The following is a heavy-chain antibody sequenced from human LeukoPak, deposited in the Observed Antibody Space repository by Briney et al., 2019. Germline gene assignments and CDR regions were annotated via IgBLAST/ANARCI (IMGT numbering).Heavy chain of an antibody. V-gene: IGHV3-30*04. CDR2: ISYDGSNK. CDR3: AREGTAAAGSFDY. Sequence: GGSLRLSCAASGFTFSSYAMHWVRQAPGKGLEGGAVISYDGSNKYYADSVKGRFTISRDNSKNTLYLQMNSLRAEDTAVYYCAREGTAAAGSFDYWGQGTLVTVSS. D-gene: IGHD6-13*01. J-gene: IGHJ4*02. CDR1: GFTFSSYA.